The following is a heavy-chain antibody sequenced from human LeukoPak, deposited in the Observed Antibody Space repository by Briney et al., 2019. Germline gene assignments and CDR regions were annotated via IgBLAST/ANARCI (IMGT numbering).Heavy chain of an antibody. V-gene: IGHV4-39*01. CDR1: GGSISSSSYY. CDR3: ARHAPGIAAAGFDY. CDR2: IYYSGST. J-gene: IGHJ4*02. Sequence: SETLSLTCTVSGGSISSSSYYWGWIRQPPGKGLEGIGRIYYSGSTYYNPSLKSRVTISVDTSKNQFSLKLSSVTAADTAVYYCARHAPGIAAAGFDYWGQGTLVTVSS. D-gene: IGHD6-13*01.